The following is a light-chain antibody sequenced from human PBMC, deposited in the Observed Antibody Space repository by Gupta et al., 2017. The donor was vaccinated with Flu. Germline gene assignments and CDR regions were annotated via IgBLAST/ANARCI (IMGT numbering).Light chain of an antibody. Sequence: DIVMTQFPDSLAVSLGQRATLNCKSSQSVLYSSNNKNYLAWYQQKTGQPPKLLIYWASTRESGVPDRFSGSGSGTDFTLTISSLQAEDVAVYYCQQYYSTPLTFGGGTKVEIK. CDR3: QQYYSTPLT. V-gene: IGKV4-1*01. CDR1: QSVLYSSNNKNY. CDR2: WAS. J-gene: IGKJ4*02.